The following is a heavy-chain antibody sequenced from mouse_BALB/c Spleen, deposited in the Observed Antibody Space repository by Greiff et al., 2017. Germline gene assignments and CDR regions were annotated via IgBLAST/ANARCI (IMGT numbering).Heavy chain of an antibody. CDR1: GFTFSDYY. CDR2: ISDGGSYT. V-gene: IGHV5-4*02. Sequence: DVMLVESGGGLVKPGGSLKLSCAASGFTFSDYYMYWVRQTPEKRLEWVATISDGGSYTYYPDSVKGRFTISRDNAKNNLYLQMSSLKSEDTAMYYCARDGGGAMDYWGQGTSVTVSA. CDR3: ARDGGGAMDY. J-gene: IGHJ4*01.